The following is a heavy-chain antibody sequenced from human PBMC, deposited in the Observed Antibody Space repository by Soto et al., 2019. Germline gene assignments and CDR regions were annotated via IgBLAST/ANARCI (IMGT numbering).Heavy chain of an antibody. Sequence: QVQLVQSGPEVMKPGASVKVSCKASGYTFTTYGISWVRLAPGQGLEWLGWISGYNGQTNYAPRFRDRVTLTTDTSTSTTNMELRSLRSDDTAIYFCARDNRKELWVEGLNAMDVWGQGTTVTVS. CDR3: ARDNRKELWVEGLNAMDV. V-gene: IGHV1-18*01. CDR1: GYTFTTYG. D-gene: IGHD2-21*01. CDR2: ISGYNGQT. J-gene: IGHJ6*02.